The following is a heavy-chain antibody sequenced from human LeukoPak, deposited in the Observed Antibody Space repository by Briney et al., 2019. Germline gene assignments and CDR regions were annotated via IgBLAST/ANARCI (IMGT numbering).Heavy chain of an antibody. CDR1: GGSISSYS. CDR2: IYTSGTT. V-gene: IGHV4-4*07. Sequence: PSETLSLTCTVSGGSISSYSWTWIQQPAGEGLEWIGRIYTSGTTNYNPSLKSRVTMSVDTSKNQFSLKLSSVTAADTAVYYCAGEAGGGYARAFDIWGQGTMVTVSS. J-gene: IGHJ3*02. CDR3: AGEAGGGYARAFDI. D-gene: IGHD5-12*01.